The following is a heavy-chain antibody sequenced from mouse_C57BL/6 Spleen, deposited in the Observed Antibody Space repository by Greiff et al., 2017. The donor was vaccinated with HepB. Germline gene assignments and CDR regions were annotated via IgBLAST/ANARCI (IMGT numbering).Heavy chain of an antibody. CDR2: ISSGGSYT. D-gene: IGHD3-2*02. CDR3: ARQGQLRLSLDY. J-gene: IGHJ2*01. Sequence: DVQLVESGGDLVKPGGSLKLSCAASGFTFSSYGMSWVRQTPDKRLEWVTTISSGGSYTYYPDSVKGRFTISRDNAKNTLYLQMSSLKSEDTAMYYCARQGQLRLSLDYWGQGTTLTVSS. CDR1: GFTFSSYG. V-gene: IGHV5-6*01.